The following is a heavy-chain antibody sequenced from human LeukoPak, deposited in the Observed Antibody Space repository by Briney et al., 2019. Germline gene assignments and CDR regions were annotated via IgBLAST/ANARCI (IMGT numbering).Heavy chain of an antibody. V-gene: IGHV3-30*18. D-gene: IGHD3-22*01. J-gene: IGHJ4*02. CDR1: GFTFSSYG. CDR3: AKDSSGYYGFTGLDY. CDR2: ISYDGSNK. Sequence: GSLRLSCAASGFTFSSYGMHWVRQAPGKGLEWVAVISYDGSNKYYADSVKGRFTISRDNSKNTLYLQMNSLRAEDTAVYYCAKDSSGYYGFTGLDYWGQGTLVTVSS.